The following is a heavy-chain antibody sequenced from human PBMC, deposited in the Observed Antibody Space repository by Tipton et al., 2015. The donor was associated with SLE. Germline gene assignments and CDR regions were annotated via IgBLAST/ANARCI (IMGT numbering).Heavy chain of an antibody. CDR2: IYSGGST. Sequence: SLRLSCAASGITVSSNYMSWVRQAPGKGLEWVSVIYSGGSTNYADSVKGRFTISRDNSKNTLYLQMNSLRTEDTAVYYCAKDQWELPVWYFDLWGRGSLVTVSS. D-gene: IGHD1-26*01. CDR1: GITVSSNY. V-gene: IGHV3-53*01. J-gene: IGHJ2*01. CDR3: AKDQWELPVWYFDL.